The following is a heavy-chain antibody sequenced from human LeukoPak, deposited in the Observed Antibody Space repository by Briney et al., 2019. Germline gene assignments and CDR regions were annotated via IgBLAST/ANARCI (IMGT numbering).Heavy chain of an antibody. CDR1: GFTFSNYN. V-gene: IGHV3-48*02. J-gene: IGHJ4*02. Sequence: PAGSLSVSRAASGFTFSNYNMNWVRQAPGKGLEWVSYISSSSSTIYYADSVKGRDTISRDNAKNSLYLQVNSLRDEDTAVYYCARDWGSYGSGSYYLDYWGQGTLVTVSS. D-gene: IGHD3-10*01. CDR2: ISSSSSTI. CDR3: ARDWGSYGSGSYYLDY.